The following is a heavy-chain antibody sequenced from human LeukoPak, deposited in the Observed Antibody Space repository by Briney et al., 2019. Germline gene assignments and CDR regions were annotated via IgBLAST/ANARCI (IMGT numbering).Heavy chain of an antibody. CDR3: AREVQLLLRNWFDP. CDR2: IYTSGST. D-gene: IGHD2-2*01. V-gene: IGHV4-61*02. Sequence: PSETLSLTCTVSGGSISSGSYYWSWIRQPAGKGLEWIGRIYTSGSTNYNPSLKSRVTISVDTSKNQFSLKLSSVTAADTAVYYCAREVQLLLRNWFDPWGQGTLVTVSS. J-gene: IGHJ5*02. CDR1: GGSISSGSYY.